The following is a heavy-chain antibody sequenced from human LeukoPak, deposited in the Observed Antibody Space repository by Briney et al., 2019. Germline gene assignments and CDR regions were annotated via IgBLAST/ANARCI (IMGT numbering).Heavy chain of an antibody. CDR2: INPSGGST. CDR3: ARDLERVIVVVTPGGMDV. Sequence: GASVKVSCKASGYTFTSYGISWVRQAPGQRLEWMGIINPSGGSTSYAQKFQGKVTMTRDTSTSTVYMELSSLRSEDTAVYYCARDLERVIVVVTPGGMDVWGQGTTVTVSS. D-gene: IGHD3-22*01. CDR1: GYTFTSYG. J-gene: IGHJ6*02. V-gene: IGHV1-46*01.